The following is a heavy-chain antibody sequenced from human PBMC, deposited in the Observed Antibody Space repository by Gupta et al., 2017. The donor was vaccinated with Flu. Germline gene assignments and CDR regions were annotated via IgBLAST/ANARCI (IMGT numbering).Heavy chain of an antibody. D-gene: IGHD3/OR15-3a*01. Sequence: EVQLVESGGDLVQPGRSLRLSCTASGFTFENYAMHWVRQAPGKGMEWVSSIIWNSAITGYADSVEGRFSISRDNAKNSLSLQMYSLRTEDTAFYYCAKSGLGGITNNYFDSWGPGTLVTVSS. CDR3: AKSGLGGITNNYFDS. CDR2: IIWNSAIT. J-gene: IGHJ5*01. CDR1: GFTFENYA. V-gene: IGHV3-9*01.